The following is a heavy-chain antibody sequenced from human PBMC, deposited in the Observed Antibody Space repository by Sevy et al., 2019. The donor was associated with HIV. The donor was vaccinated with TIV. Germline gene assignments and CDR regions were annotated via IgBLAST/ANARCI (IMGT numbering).Heavy chain of an antibody. Sequence: SETLSLTCTVSGGSISSYYWSWIRQPPGKGLEWIGYIYYSGSTNYNPSLKSRVTISVDTSKNQFSLKLSSVTAADTAVYYCARTGFSGLFDYWGQGTLVTVSS. D-gene: IGHD3-3*01. CDR1: GGSISSYY. V-gene: IGHV4-59*01. J-gene: IGHJ4*02. CDR2: IYYSGST. CDR3: ARTGFSGLFDY.